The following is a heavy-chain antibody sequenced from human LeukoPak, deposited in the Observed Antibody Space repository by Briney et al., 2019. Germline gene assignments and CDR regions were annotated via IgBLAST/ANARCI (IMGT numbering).Heavy chain of an antibody. CDR1: GFTFSSYA. V-gene: IGHV3-23*01. CDR3: ARTGRTNWFDP. D-gene: IGHD3-10*01. J-gene: IGHJ5*02. Sequence: GGSLRLSCAASGFTFSSYAMSWVRQAPGKGLEWVSAISGSGGSTYYADSVKGRFTISRDNSKNTLYLQMNSPRAEDTAVYYRARTGRTNWFDPWGQGTLVTVSS. CDR2: ISGSGGST.